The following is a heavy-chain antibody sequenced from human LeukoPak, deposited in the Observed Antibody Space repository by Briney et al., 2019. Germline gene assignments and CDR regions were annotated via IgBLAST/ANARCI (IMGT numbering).Heavy chain of an antibody. V-gene: IGHV1-18*04. D-gene: IGHD6-19*01. CDR1: GYTFTSYG. CDR2: ISAYNGNT. Sequence: ASVTVSCKASGYTFTSYGISWVRQAPGQGGEWMGWISAYNGNTNYAQKLQGRVTMTTDTSTSTAYMELRSLRSDDTAVYYCARDLSGWRDAFDIWGQGTMVTVSS. J-gene: IGHJ3*02. CDR3: ARDLSGWRDAFDI.